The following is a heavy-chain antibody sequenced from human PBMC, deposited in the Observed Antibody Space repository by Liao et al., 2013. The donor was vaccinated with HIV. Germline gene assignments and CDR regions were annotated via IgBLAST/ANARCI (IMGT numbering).Heavy chain of an antibody. CDR3: ARDRLYCSGGSCTGGVDY. CDR2: ISTSGSS. D-gene: IGHD2-15*01. V-gene: IGHV4-4*07. Sequence: QVQLQESGPGLVKPSETLSLTCTVSGGSISSYYWTWLRQSAGKGLEWIGRISTSGSSNYNSSLKSRVTMSIDTSKSQVSLKVRSVTAADTAVYYCARDRLYCSGGSCTGGVDYWGQGNPGSPSPQ. CDR1: GGSISSYY. J-gene: IGHJ4*02.